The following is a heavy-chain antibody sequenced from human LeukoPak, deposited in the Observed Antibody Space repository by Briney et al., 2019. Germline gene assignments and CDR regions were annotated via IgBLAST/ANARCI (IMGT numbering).Heavy chain of an antibody. D-gene: IGHD4-11*01. J-gene: IGHJ5*02. CDR3: AGDYIGGLRWFDP. Sequence: SETLSLTCAVSGYSISSGYYWGWIRQPPGKGLEWIGSIYHSGSTYYNPSLKSRVTISVDTSKNQFSLKLSSVTAADTAVYYCAGDYIGGLRWFDPWGQGTLVTVSS. CDR1: GYSISSGYY. V-gene: IGHV4-38-2*01. CDR2: IYHSGST.